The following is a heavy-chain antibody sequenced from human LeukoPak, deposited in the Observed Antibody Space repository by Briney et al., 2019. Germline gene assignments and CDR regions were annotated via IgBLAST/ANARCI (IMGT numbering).Heavy chain of an antibody. V-gene: IGHV3-23*01. J-gene: IGHJ5*02. CDR2: ISDSGGST. D-gene: IGHD6-19*01. CDR3: AKDLSRAVAADWFDP. CDR1: GFTFSNYD. Sequence: GGSLRLSCAASGFTFSNYDMSWVRQAPGKWLEWVSSISDSGGSTYYADSVEGRFTISRDNSKNTLYLQMTNLRAADTAVYYCAKDLSRAVAADWFDPWDQGSLVTVSS.